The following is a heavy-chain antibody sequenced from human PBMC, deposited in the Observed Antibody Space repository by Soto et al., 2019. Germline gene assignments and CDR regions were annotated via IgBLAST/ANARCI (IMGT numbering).Heavy chain of an antibody. CDR1: GITLSSYA. D-gene: IGHD1-26*01. V-gene: IGHV3-23*01. CDR2: ISASGGST. CDR3: AKGRNSGTYRFYFDY. Sequence: PXGSLRLSCSASGITLSSYAMSWVRQAPGKGPGWVSGISASGGSTSYADSVKGRFTISRDNSKNTLYLQMNSLRADDTAVYHCAKGRNSGTYRFYFDYWGQGALVTVSS. J-gene: IGHJ4*02.